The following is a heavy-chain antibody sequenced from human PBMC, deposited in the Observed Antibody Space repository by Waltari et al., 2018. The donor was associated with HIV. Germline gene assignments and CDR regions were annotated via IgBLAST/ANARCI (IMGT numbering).Heavy chain of an antibody. CDR3: VGHVGQQLS. CDR2: IDPSDSYT. D-gene: IGHD6-13*01. V-gene: IGHV5-10-1*01. CDR1: GFSFTNYW. J-gene: IGHJ5*02. Sequence: EVQLVQSGAEVKKPGESLRKSCRGPGFSFTNYWISWVCQLPGKVLEWMGRIDPSDSYTNYSPSFQGHVTISADKSISTAYLQGGSLKASDTAMYYCVGHVGQQLSWGQGTLVTVSS.